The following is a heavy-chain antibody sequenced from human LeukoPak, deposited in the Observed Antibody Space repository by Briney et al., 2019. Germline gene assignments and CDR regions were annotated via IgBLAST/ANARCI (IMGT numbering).Heavy chain of an antibody. D-gene: IGHD2-15*01. CDR1: GFTFSSYW. V-gene: IGHV3-7*01. Sequence: GSLRLSCAASGFTFSSYWMSWVRQAPGKGVELGANIKQDGSEKYYVDSVKGRFTISRDNAKNSLYLQMNSLRAEDTAVYYCAREEYCSGGSCYTPYYYYYYMDVWGKGTTVTVSS. CDR2: IKQDGSEK. J-gene: IGHJ6*03. CDR3: AREEYCSGGSCYTPYYYYYYMDV.